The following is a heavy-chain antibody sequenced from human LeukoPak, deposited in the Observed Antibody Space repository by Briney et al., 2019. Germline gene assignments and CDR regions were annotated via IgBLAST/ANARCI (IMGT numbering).Heavy chain of an antibody. D-gene: IGHD3-16*01. J-gene: IGHJ4*02. V-gene: IGHV4-34*01. CDR1: GGSFSGYY. CDR3: ARVDGMITFDY. Sequence: PSETLSLTCAVYGGSFSGYYWSWIRRPPGKGLEWIGEINHSGSTNYNPSLKSRVTISVDTSKNQFFLKLSSVTAADTAVYYCARVDGMITFDYWGQGTLVTVSS. CDR2: INHSGST.